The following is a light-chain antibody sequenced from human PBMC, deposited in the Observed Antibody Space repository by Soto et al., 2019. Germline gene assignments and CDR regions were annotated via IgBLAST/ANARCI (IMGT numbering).Light chain of an antibody. Sequence: QSVLTQPPSVSGAPGQRVTISWTGSSSNIGAGYDVHWYQQLPGTAPKLLIYGNSNRPSGVPDRFSGSKSGTSASLAITGLQAEDEADYYCQSYDSSLSGVFGTGTKVTVL. J-gene: IGLJ1*01. CDR1: SSNIGAGYD. CDR2: GNS. CDR3: QSYDSSLSGV. V-gene: IGLV1-40*01.